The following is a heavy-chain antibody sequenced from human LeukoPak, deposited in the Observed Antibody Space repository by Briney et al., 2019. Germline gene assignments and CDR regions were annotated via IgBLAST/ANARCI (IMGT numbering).Heavy chain of an antibody. V-gene: IGHV3-21*01. J-gene: IGHJ4*02. Sequence: GGSLRLSCAASGFTFSNYNINWVRQAPGKRLEWVSSFSTVSSDLYYAYSVKRRFPISRDDAKTSLYLQMNSLIAEDTAVYYCARGYSTESDYPDYWGQGTLVTVSS. CDR1: GFTFSNYN. CDR2: FSTVSSDL. CDR3: ARGYSTESDYPDY. D-gene: IGHD4-11*01.